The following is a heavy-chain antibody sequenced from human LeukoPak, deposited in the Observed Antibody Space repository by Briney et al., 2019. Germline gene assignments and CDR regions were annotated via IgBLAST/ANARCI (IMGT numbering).Heavy chain of an antibody. CDR3: ARAIVVVPAAPYGMDV. CDR1: GGSISSGGYY. D-gene: IGHD2-2*01. Sequence: SETLSLTCTVSGGSISSGGYYWSRIRQPPGKGLEWIGEINHSGSTNYNPSLKSRVTISVDTSKNQFSLKLSSVTAADTAVYYCARAIVVVPAAPYGMDVWGQGTTVTVSS. V-gene: IGHV4-39*07. CDR2: INHSGST. J-gene: IGHJ6*02.